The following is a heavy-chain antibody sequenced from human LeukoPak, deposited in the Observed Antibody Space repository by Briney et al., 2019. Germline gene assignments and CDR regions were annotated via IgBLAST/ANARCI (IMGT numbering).Heavy chain of an antibody. Sequence: GASVKVSCKSSGYTFTSYDINWVRQASAQGLEWMGWMNPNSANTGYAQKFQGRVTMTRDPSTSTAYMELSGLTSEDTGVYYCARVGLAAAGAMDYWGQGTLVTVS. CDR1: GYTFTSYD. J-gene: IGHJ4*02. V-gene: IGHV1-8*01. CDR3: ARVGLAAAGAMDY. CDR2: MNPNSANT. D-gene: IGHD6-13*01.